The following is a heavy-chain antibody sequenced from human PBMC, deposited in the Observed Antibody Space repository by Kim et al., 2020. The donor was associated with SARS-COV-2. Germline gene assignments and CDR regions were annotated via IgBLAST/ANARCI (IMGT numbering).Heavy chain of an antibody. CDR3: ATVPVRGLSAFDI. D-gene: IGHD3-10*02. CDR2: IKSKIDGGTT. V-gene: IGHV3-15*01. CDR1: RFTFSNAW. J-gene: IGHJ3*02. Sequence: GGSLRLSCAGSRFTFSNAWLSWVRQAPGKGLEWVGHIKSKIDGGTTDYAAPVKGRFTISRADSTNTLYLQMSSLQTEDTAVYYCATVPVRGLSAFDIWG.